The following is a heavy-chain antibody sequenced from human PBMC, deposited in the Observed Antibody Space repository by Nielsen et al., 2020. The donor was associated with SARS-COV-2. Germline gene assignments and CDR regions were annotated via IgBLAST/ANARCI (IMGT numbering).Heavy chain of an antibody. Sequence: SETLSLTCTVSGGSITTTTYYWAWIRQPPGKGLEWIGSIYYRGNTYYNPSLKSRVAISADTSKNQFSLSLTSVTASDTAVYYCARHRRGGDFQYWGQGTLVTVSS. J-gene: IGHJ1*01. CDR1: GGSITTTTYY. CDR3: ARHRRGGDFQY. D-gene: IGHD4-17*01. V-gene: IGHV4-39*01. CDR2: IYYRGNT.